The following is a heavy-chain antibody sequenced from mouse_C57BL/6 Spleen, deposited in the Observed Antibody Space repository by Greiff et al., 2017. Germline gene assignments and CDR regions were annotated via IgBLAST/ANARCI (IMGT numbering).Heavy chain of an antibody. CDR1: GFSFNTYA. D-gene: IGHD2-1*01. V-gene: IGHV10-1*01. CDR2: IRSKSNNYAT. Sequence: EVMLVESGGGLVQPKGSLKLSCAASGFSFNTYAMNWVRQAPGKGLEWVARIRSKSNNYATYYADSVKDRFTISRDDSESMLYLQMNTLKTEDTAMYYCVRQDGTFRYVDVWGTGTTVTVSS. CDR3: VRQDGTFRYVDV. J-gene: IGHJ1*03.